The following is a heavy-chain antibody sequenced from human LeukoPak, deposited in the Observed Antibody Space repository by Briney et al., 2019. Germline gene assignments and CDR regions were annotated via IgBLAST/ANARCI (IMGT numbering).Heavy chain of an antibody. D-gene: IGHD3-16*02. CDR1: GGSISSSSYF. CDR2: IYYSGHT. CDR3: ARGGLFYRDNWFDP. V-gene: IGHV4-39*01. J-gene: IGHJ5*02. Sequence: SETLSLTCTVSGGSISSSSYFWGWIRQPPGKGLEWIGSIYYSGHTYHNPSLESRVIISVDRSKNQFSLKMSSVTAADTAVYYCARGGLFYRDNWFDPWGQGTLVTVSS.